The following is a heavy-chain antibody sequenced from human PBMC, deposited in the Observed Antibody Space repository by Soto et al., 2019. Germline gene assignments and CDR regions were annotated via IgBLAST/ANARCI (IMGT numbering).Heavy chain of an antibody. CDR1: GGSISSYY. Sequence: SETLSLTCTVSGGSISSYYWSWIRQPPGKGLEWIGYIYYSGSTNYNPSLKSRVTISVDTSKNQFSLKLSSVTAADTAVYYCASWPAGYCSGGSCYSGIYWGQGTLVTVSS. D-gene: IGHD2-15*01. CDR2: IYYSGST. V-gene: IGHV4-59*08. CDR3: ASWPAGYCSGGSCYSGIY. J-gene: IGHJ4*02.